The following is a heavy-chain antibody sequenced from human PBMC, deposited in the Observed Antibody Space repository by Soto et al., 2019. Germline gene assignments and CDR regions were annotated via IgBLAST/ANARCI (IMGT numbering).Heavy chain of an antibody. CDR2: VYYSGTT. V-gene: IGHV4-61*01. CDR1: GGSVSNKTYY. D-gene: IGHD4-17*01. CDR3: ARTTAVPNTLRSRYFFDY. Sequence: SETLSLTCSVSGGSVSNKTYYWSWIRQPPGKRLEWIGYVYYSGTTNYNPFLKSRVTISVDLSKNQFSLRLSSVTTADTALYYCARTTAVPNTLRSRYFFDYWGQGTLVTVSS. J-gene: IGHJ4*02.